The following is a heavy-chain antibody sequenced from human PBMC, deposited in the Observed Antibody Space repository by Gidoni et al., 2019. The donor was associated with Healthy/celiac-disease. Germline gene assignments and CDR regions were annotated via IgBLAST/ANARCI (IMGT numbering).Heavy chain of an antibody. CDR3: ASTSPARSTQRYGMDV. CDR2: IYYSGST. CDR1: SISSSSYY. Sequence: SISSSSYYWGCIRQPPGKGLEWIGSIYYSGSTYYNPSLKSRVTISVDTSKNQFSLKLSSVTAADTAVYYCASTSPARSTQRYGMDVWGQGTTVTVSS. V-gene: IGHV4-39*01. J-gene: IGHJ6*02. D-gene: IGHD1-1*01.